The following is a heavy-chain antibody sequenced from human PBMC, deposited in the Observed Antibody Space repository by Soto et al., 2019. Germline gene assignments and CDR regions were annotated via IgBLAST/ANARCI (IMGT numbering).Heavy chain of an antibody. CDR3: AGKLGYCSSTSCYGGDYYGMDV. CDR2: IYYSGST. J-gene: IGHJ6*02. D-gene: IGHD2-2*01. CDR1: GGSISSGGYY. Sequence: SETLSLTCTVSGGSISSGGYYWSWIRQHPGKGLEWIGYIYYSGSTYYNPSLKSRVTISVDTSKNQFSLKLSSVTAADTAVYYCAGKLGYCSSTSCYGGDYYGMDVWGQGTTVTV. V-gene: IGHV4-31*03.